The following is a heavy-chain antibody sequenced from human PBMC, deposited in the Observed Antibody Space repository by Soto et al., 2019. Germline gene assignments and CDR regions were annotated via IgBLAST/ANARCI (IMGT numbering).Heavy chain of an antibody. Sequence: GGSLRLSCAASGFTFRNYAMIWVRQAPGKGLEWVSRISGNGGDINYADSVKGRFTISRDNSKNTLYLQMNSLRAEDTAVYYCAKDRSGWYGNDAFDIWGQGTMVTVS. CDR1: GFTFRNYA. V-gene: IGHV3-23*01. J-gene: IGHJ3*02. D-gene: IGHD6-19*01. CDR3: AKDRSGWYGNDAFDI. CDR2: ISGNGGDI.